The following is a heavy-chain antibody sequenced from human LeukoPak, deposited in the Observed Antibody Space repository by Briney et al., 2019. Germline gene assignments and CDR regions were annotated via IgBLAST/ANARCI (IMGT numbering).Heavy chain of an antibody. J-gene: IGHJ4*02. D-gene: IGHD6-13*01. Sequence: PGGSLRLSCAASGFTFDDYAMHWVRHAPGKGLEWVSGISWNSGSIGYADSVKGRFTISRDNAKNSLYLQMNSLRAEDTAVYYCAKESSIAAAWYAYFDYWGQGTLVTVSS. V-gene: IGHV3-9*01. CDR3: AKESSIAAAWYAYFDY. CDR1: GFTFDDYA. CDR2: ISWNSGSI.